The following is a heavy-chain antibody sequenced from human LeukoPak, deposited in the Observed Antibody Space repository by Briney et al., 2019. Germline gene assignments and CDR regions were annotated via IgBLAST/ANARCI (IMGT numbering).Heavy chain of an antibody. CDR1: GFTFSSYA. J-gene: IGHJ5*02. CDR3: AKGPIVVVPAGLNWFDP. V-gene: IGHV3-23*01. CDR2: ISGSGGST. Sequence: GGSLRLSCAASGFTFSSYAMSWVRQAPGKGLEWVSAISGSGGSTYYADSVKGRFTISRDNSKNTLYLQMNSLRVEDTAVYYCAKGPIVVVPAGLNWFDPWGQGTLVTVSS. D-gene: IGHD2-2*01.